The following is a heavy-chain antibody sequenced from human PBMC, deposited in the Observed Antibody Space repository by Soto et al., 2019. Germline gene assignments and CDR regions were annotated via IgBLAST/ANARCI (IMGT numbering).Heavy chain of an antibody. D-gene: IGHD4-17*01. CDR3: AYRTTVTH. CDR1: GFTFSSYG. J-gene: IGHJ4*02. CDR2: ISPVGSNK. V-gene: IGHV3-30*03. Sequence: QVQLVESGGGVVQPGGSLRLSCAASGFTFSSYGMHWVRQAPGKGLEWVALISPVGSNKYYGDSVKGRITISRDNSKNTLFLQMNSMSAEDTAVYYCAYRTTVTHWGQGTLVTVSS.